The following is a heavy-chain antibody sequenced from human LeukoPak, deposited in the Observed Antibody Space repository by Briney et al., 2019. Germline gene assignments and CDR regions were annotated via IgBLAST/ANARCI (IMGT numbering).Heavy chain of an antibody. V-gene: IGHV3-15*01. CDR1: GFTFSNAW. CDR3: TASNYYDSSGYTRHFDY. D-gene: IGHD3-22*01. J-gene: IGHJ4*02. Sequence: PGGSLRLSCAASGFTFSNAWMSWVRQAPGKGLEWVGRIKSKTDGGTTDYAAPVKGRFTISRDDSKNTLYLQMNSLKTEDTAVYYCTASNYYDSSGYTRHFDYWGQGTLVTVSS. CDR2: IKSKTDGGTT.